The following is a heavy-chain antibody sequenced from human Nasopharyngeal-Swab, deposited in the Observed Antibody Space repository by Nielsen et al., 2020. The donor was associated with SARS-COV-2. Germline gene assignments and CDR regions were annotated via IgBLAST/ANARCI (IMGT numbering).Heavy chain of an antibody. D-gene: IGHD1-1*01. J-gene: IGHJ4*02. CDR3: ASGTYDNAPG. CDR1: GFTFSNFR. CDR2: ISSNSDTK. Sequence: GESLKISCVASGFTFSNFRMNWVRQAPGKGLEWVSCISSNSDTKYYADSVKGRFTTSRDNAKNSLYLQMNSLRHEDTAVYYCASGTYDNAPGWGQGTLVTVSS. V-gene: IGHV3-48*02.